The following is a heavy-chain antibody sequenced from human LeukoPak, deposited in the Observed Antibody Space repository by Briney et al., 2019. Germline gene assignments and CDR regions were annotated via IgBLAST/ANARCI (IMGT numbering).Heavy chain of an antibody. CDR3: AREVMAKRRAFDI. CDR1: GFTFSSYG. CDR2: IWYDGSNK. V-gene: IGHV3-33*01. D-gene: IGHD2-8*01. J-gene: IGHJ3*02. Sequence: PGRSLRLSCAASGFTFSSYGMHWVRQAPGKGLEWVAVIWYDGSNKYYADSVKGRFTISRDNSKNTLYLQMNSLRAEDTAVYYCAREVMAKRRAFDIWGQGTVVTVSS.